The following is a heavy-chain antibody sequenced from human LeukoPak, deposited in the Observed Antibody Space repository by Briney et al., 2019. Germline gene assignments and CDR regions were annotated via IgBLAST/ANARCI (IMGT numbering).Heavy chain of an antibody. V-gene: IGHV4-59*01. CDR1: GGSFSGYY. CDR3: ARAGSGSYLDYYYYYMDV. D-gene: IGHD3-10*01. Sequence: SETLSLTCAVYGGSFSGYYWSWIRQPPGKGLEWIGYIYYSGSTNYNPSLKSRVTISVDTSKNQFSLKLSSVTAADTAVYYCARAGSGSYLDYYYYYMDVWGKGTTVTISS. J-gene: IGHJ6*03. CDR2: IYYSGST.